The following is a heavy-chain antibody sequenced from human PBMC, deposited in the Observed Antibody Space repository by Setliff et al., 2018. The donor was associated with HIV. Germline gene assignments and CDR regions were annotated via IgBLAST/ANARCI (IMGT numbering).Heavy chain of an antibody. D-gene: IGHD6-13*01. CDR3: AKDGLVGAAGRFDY. CDR1: GFTFSNYA. CDR2: ISGSGDNT. J-gene: IGHJ4*02. V-gene: IGHV3-23*01. Sequence: LRLSCAASGFTFSNYAMSWVRRAPGKGLEWVSAISGSGDNTYYADSVKGRFTISRDNSKNTLYLEINSLRDEDTAVYYCAKDGLVGAAGRFDYWGQGTLVTVSS.